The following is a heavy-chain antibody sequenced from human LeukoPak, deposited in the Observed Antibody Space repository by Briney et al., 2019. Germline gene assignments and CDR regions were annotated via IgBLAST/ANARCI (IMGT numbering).Heavy chain of an antibody. D-gene: IGHD4/OR15-4a*01. CDR3: AKARVDYGQPFDY. CDR1: GFTFSTYA. CDR2: ISGSGDTA. J-gene: IGHJ4*02. Sequence: PGGSLRLSCAASGFTFSTYAMSWVRQAPGKGLEWVSVISGSGDTAYYADSVKGRFAISRDNSKNTLSLQMNSLRAEDTAVYYCAKARVDYGQPFDYWGQGTLVTVSS. V-gene: IGHV3-23*01.